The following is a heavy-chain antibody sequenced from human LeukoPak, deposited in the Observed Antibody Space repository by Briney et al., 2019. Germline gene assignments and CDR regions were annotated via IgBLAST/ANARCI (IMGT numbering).Heavy chain of an antibody. D-gene: IGHD3-3*01. CDR3: GRRYTYYDFWSGYSNYYYYMDV. CDR1: GYTFTSYD. V-gene: IGHV1-8*01. Sequence: ASVKVSCKASGYTFTSYDINWVRQATGQGLEWMGWMNPNSGNTGYAQKFQGRATMTRNTSVSTAYMELSSLRSEDTAVYYCGRRYTYYDFWSGYSNYYYYMDVWGKGTTVTVSS. CDR2: MNPNSGNT. J-gene: IGHJ6*03.